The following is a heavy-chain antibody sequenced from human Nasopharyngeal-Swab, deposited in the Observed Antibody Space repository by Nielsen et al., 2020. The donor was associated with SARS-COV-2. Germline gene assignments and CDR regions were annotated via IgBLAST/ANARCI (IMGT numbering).Heavy chain of an antibody. D-gene: IGHD5-24*01. CDR3: ARHADGSPWDY. J-gene: IGHJ4*02. CDR2: IYYSGST. CDR1: GGSISSSSYY. Sequence: SETLSLTCTVSGGSISSSSYYWGWIRQPPGKGLEGIGSIYYSGSTYYNPSLKSRVTISVDTSKNQFSLKLSSVTAADTAVYYCARHADGSPWDYWGQGTLVTVSS. V-gene: IGHV4-39*01.